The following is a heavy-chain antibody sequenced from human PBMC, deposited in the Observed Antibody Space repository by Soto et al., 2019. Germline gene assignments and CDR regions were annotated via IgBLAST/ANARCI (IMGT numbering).Heavy chain of an antibody. D-gene: IGHD5-18*01. Sequence: SETLSLTCTVSGGSVSSGDYYWSWIRQPPGKGQEWIGYIYYSGNTNYNPSLKSRVIISVDTSKKLSSLKLTSVTAADTAVYYCARIPVDTSMIYWLDPWGQGTMVTVYS. CDR1: GGSVSSGDYY. CDR3: ARIPVDTSMIYWLDP. CDR2: IYYSGNT. J-gene: IGHJ5*02. V-gene: IGHV4-61*08.